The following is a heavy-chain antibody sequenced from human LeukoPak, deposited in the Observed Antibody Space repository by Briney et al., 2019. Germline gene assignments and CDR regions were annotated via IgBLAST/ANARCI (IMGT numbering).Heavy chain of an antibody. Sequence: SGPTLVNPTQTLTLTCTLSGFSLSRNTVGVGWIRQPPGRALEWLASIYWNDNKRYRPSLRDRDTITKDTSKNQVVLTVTNMDRVDTATYYCAHRGVVREKYCLHWGQGTLVTVS. D-gene: IGHD3-10*01. CDR3: AHRGVVREKYCLH. CDR1: GFSLSRNTVG. J-gene: IGHJ1*01. V-gene: IGHV2-5*01. CDR2: IYWNDNK.